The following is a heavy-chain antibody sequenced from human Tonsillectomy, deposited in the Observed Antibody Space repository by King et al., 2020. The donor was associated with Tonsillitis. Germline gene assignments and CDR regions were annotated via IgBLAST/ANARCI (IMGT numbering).Heavy chain of an antibody. J-gene: IGHJ6*02. CDR1: GGSISSNY. CDR3: AREVVSFWSGYQDGMDV. CDR2: IYTIGST. Sequence: VQLQESGPGLVKPSGTLSLTCTVSGGSISSNYWSWIRPPAGKGLEWIGRIYTIGSTNYNPSFKSRVTMSVDTAKTQPSLKLSSVTAADTAVYYCAREVVSFWSGYQDGMDVWGQGTTVTVSS. V-gene: IGHV4-4*07. D-gene: IGHD3-3*01.